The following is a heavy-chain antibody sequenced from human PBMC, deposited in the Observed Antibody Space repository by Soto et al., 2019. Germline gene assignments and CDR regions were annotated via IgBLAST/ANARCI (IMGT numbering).Heavy chain of an antibody. CDR3: ARSGIVVVITYFDY. J-gene: IGHJ4*02. CDR2: IIPIFGTA. D-gene: IGHD3-22*01. Sequence: ASVKVSCKASGGTFSSYAISWVRQAPGQGLEWMGGIIPIFGTANYAQKFQGRVTITADESTSTAYMELSSLRSEDTAVYYCARSGIVVVITYFDYWGQGTLVTVSS. V-gene: IGHV1-69*13. CDR1: GGTFSSYA.